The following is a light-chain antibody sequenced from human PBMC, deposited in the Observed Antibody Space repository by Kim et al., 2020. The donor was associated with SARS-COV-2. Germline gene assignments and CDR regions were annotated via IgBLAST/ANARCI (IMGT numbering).Light chain of an antibody. Sequence: ASINCKSSQSVLQSSNNINDLAWYQQKPGQPPKLLIYWASTRESGVHDRFSGSGSGTDFTLTISSLQAADVAVYYCQQYYTTPWTFGQGTKVDIK. CDR1: QSVLQSSNNIND. CDR2: WAS. V-gene: IGKV4-1*01. J-gene: IGKJ1*01. CDR3: QQYYTTPWT.